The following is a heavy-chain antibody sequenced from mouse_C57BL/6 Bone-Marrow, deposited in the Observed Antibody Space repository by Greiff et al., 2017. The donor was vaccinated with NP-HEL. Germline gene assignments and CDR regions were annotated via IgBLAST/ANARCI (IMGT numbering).Heavy chain of an antibody. CDR1: GYTFTSYG. D-gene: IGHD1-1*01. V-gene: IGHV1-58*01. CDR2: IYIGNGYT. CDR3: ALGITTVPPWFAY. Sequence: VQLKESGAELVRPGSSVKMSCKTSGYTFTSYGINWVKQRPGQGLEWIGYIYIGNGYTEYNEKFKGKATLTSDTSSSTAYMQLSSLTSEDSAIYFCALGITTVPPWFAYWGQGTLVTVSA. J-gene: IGHJ3*01.